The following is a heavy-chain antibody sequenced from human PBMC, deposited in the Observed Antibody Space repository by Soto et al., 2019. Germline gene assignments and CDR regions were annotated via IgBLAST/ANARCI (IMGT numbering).Heavy chain of an antibody. V-gene: IGHV1-8*01. D-gene: IGHD6-13*01. CDR2: MNPNSGNT. Sequence: ASVKVSCKASGYTFPIYDINWVRQATGQGLEWMGWMNPNSGNTGYAQKFQGRVTMTRNTSISTAYMELSSLRSEDTAVYYCAKDIEPAGLFFDYWGQGTLVTVSS. CDR3: AKDIEPAGLFFDY. J-gene: IGHJ4*01. CDR1: GYTFPIYD.